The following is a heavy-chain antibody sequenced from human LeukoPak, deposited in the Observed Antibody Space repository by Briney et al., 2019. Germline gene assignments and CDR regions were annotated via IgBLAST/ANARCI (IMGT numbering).Heavy chain of an antibody. V-gene: IGHV1-46*01. J-gene: IGHJ3*02. CDR1: GYTFTSYY. Sequence: ASVKVSCKASGYTFTSYYMHWVRQAPGQGLEWMGIINPSGGSTSYAQKFQGRVTMTRDMSTSTVYMELSSLRSEDTAVYYCARDGSGGQVGADAFDIWGQGTMVTVSS. D-gene: IGHD1-26*01. CDR2: INPSGGST. CDR3: ARDGSGGQVGADAFDI.